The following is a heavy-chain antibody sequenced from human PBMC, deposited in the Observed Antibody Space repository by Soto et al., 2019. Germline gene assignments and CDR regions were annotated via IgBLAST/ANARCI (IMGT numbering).Heavy chain of an antibody. D-gene: IGHD5-18*01. Sequence: QVQLVQSGAEVKKPGASVKASCKASGYTFTSYYIHWVRQAPGQGLEWMGIFNPTGDTASYAQKLQGRVTMTRDTSTGTAYMELGSLRSEDTAVYDCARGGRIVDTGIGYYYYHAMDVWGQGTTVTVS. V-gene: IGHV1-46*01. J-gene: IGHJ6*02. CDR2: FNPTGDTA. CDR3: ARGGRIVDTGIGYYYYHAMDV. CDR1: GYTFTSYY.